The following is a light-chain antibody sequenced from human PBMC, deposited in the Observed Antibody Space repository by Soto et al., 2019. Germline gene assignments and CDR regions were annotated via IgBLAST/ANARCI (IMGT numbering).Light chain of an antibody. J-gene: IGKJ1*01. CDR3: QQYNKWPPWT. CDR2: GAS. V-gene: IGKV3-15*01. Sequence: QPPTTPSLPSGARPTLSCRASQSVSSNLAWYQQKPGQAPRLLIYGASTRATGIPARFSGSGSGTEFTLTISSLQSEDFAVYYCQQYNKWPPWTFGQGTKVDIK. CDR1: QSVSSN.